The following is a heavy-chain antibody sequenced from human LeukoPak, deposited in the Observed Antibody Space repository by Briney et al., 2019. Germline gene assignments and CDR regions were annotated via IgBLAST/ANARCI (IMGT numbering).Heavy chain of an antibody. CDR1: GFTFSSYE. J-gene: IGHJ4*02. Sequence: GGSLRLSCAASGFTFSSYEMNWVRQAPGKGLEWVSYISSSGSTIYYADSVKGRFTISRDNAKNSLYLQMNSLRAEDTAVYYCARDNTAPTRGGFDYWGQGNLVTVSS. D-gene: IGHD2-21*02. V-gene: IGHV3-48*03. CDR3: ARDNTAPTRGGFDY. CDR2: ISSSGSTI.